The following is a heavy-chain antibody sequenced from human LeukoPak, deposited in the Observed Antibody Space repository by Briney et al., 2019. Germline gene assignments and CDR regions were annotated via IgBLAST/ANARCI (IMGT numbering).Heavy chain of an antibody. CDR2: IYYSGST. CDR1: GGSISSGGYY. D-gene: IGHD5-24*01. Sequence: SETLSLTCTVSGGSISSGGYYWSWIRQHPGKGLEWIGYIYYSGSTYYNPSLKSRVTISVDTSKNQFSLKLSSVTAADTAVYYCARGGEMATNFGNYFDYWGQGTLVTVSS. J-gene: IGHJ4*02. V-gene: IGHV4-31*03. CDR3: ARGGEMATNFGNYFDY.